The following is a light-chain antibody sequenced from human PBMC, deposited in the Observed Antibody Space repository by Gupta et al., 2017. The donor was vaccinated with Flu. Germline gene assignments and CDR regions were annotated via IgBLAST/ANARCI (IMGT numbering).Light chain of an antibody. J-gene: IGLJ3*02. V-gene: IGLV2-11*03. Sequence: TSSEVGNYDYVSWYQQHPGKAPKLMIYGVTKRPSGVPDRVSGSKSGNTASLAISGLQAEDEANYYCCSYAGTFTFVFGGGTKLTVL. CDR1: SSEVGNYDY. CDR3: CSYAGTFTFV. CDR2: GVT.